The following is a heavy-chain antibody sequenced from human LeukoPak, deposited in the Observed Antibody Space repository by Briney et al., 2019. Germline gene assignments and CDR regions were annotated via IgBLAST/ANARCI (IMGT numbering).Heavy chain of an antibody. D-gene: IGHD2-2*02. CDR2: ISYDGNNK. CDR1: GFTFSSYS. J-gene: IGHJ4*02. V-gene: IGHV3-30-3*01. Sequence: GGSLRLSCAASGFTFSSYSMHWVRQAPGKGLEWVAVISYDGNNKYDADSVKGRFTISRDNSKNTLYLQMNSLRAEDTAVYYCARLPGYCSSNSCYKMTIPFDYWGQGTLVTVSS. CDR3: ARLPGYCSSNSCYKMTIPFDY.